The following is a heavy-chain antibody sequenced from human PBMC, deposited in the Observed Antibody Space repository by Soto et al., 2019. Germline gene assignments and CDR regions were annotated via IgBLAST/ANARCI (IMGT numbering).Heavy chain of an antibody. CDR1: GFTFSAYG. CDR3: ARHESSQERHCSGSSRHTPFYFDP. V-gene: IGHV3-48*02. CDR2: IGGSNVDSII. J-gene: IGHJ4*01. D-gene: IGHD2-2*01. Sequence: EVQLVESGGGLVQPGGSLRLSCLASGFTFSAYGMNWVRQAPGKGLEWVSYIGGSNVDSIINYADSVKGRFTISRDNALNSVYLQMNNLRDEYPDLYCCARHESSQERHCSGSSRHTPFYFDPWGHGILVTVSS.